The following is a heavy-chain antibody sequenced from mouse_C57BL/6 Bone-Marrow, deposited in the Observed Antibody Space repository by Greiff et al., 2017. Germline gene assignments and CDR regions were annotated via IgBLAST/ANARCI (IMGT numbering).Heavy chain of an antibody. J-gene: IGHJ2*01. V-gene: IGHV1-19*01. CDR3: AQLSPYFDY. D-gene: IGHD3-2*02. CDR2: INPYNGGT. Sequence: VQLQQSGPVLVKPGASVKMSCKASGYTFTDYYMNWVKQSHGKSLEWIGVINPYNGGTSYNQKFKGKATLTVDKSSSTAYMELNSLTSEDSAVXYCAQLSPYFDYWGQGTTLTVSS. CDR1: GYTFTDYY.